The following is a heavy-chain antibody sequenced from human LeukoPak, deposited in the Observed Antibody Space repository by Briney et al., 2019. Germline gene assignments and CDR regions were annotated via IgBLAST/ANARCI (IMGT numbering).Heavy chain of an antibody. CDR2: ISGSGGST. D-gene: IGHD3-22*01. J-gene: IGHJ1*01. CDR3: AKGGAYYYDSSGYFQH. Sequence: PGGSLRLSCAASGFTFSSYAMNWVRQAPGKGLEWVSAISGSGGSTYYADSVKGRFTISSDNSKNTLYLQVNILRAEDTAVYYCAKGGAYYYDSSGYFQHWGQGTLVTVPS. V-gene: IGHV3-23*01. CDR1: GFTFSSYA.